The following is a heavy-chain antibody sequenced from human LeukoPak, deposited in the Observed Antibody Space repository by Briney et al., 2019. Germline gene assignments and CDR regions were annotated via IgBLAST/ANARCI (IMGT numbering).Heavy chain of an antibody. CDR2: IIPIFGTA. D-gene: IGHD3-10*01. CDR1: GGTFSSYA. J-gene: IGHJ5*02. Sequence: GASVKVSCKASGGTFSSYAISWVRQAPGQGLEWMGGIIPIFGTANYAQKFQGRVTITADESTSTAYMELSSLRSEDTAVYYCARDXFSXLXXVISSWFDPWGQGTLVTVSS. CDR3: ARDXFSXLXXVISSWFDP. V-gene: IGHV1-69*13.